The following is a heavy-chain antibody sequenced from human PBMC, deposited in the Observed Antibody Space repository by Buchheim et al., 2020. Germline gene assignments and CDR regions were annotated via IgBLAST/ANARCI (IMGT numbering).Heavy chain of an antibody. CDR2: INHSGST. D-gene: IGHD4-17*01. CDR1: GGSFSGYY. CDR3: ASTSSYGDYAFDI. J-gene: IGHJ3*02. Sequence: QVQLQQWGAGLLKPSETLSLTCAVYGGSFSGYYWSWIRQPPGKGLEWIGEINHSGSTNYNPSLKSRVTISVDQSKNQLSLKLSSVTAADTAVYYCASTSSYGDYAFDIWGQGT. V-gene: IGHV4-34*01.